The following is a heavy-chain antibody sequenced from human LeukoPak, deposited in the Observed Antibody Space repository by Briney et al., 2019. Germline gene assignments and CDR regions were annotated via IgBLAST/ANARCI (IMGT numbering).Heavy chain of an antibody. J-gene: IGHJ4*02. CDR1: GFTFSSYW. D-gene: IGHD3-16*02. V-gene: IGHV3-7*01. CDR3: ARVRGGVWGSYRYDY. CDR2: IKQDGSEK. Sequence: GGSLRLSCAASGFTFSSYWMSWVRQAPGKGLEWVANIKQDGSEKCYVDSVKGRFTISRDNAKNSLYLQMNSLRAEDTAVYYCARVRGGVWGSYRYDYWGQGTLVTVSS.